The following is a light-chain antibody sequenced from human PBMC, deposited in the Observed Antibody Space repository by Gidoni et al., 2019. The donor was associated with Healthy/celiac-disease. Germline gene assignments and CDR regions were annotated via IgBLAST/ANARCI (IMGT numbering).Light chain of an antibody. Sequence: EIVLTQSPGTLSLSPGERATLACSASQSVSSSYLAWYQQKPGQAPRLLIYVASSRATGIPDRFSGSGSGTDFTLTISSLEPEDFAVYYCQQYGSSPPYTFGQGPKLEIK. CDR1: QSVSSSY. CDR3: QQYGSSPPYT. J-gene: IGKJ2*01. V-gene: IGKV3-20*01. CDR2: VAS.